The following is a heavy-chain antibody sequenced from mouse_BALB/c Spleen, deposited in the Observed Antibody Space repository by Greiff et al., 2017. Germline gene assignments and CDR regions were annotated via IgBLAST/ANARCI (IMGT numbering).Heavy chain of an antibody. J-gene: IGHJ4*01. CDR3: ARSGYGSSPYAMDY. Sequence: QVQLQQSGPELVKPGASVKISCKASGYSFTSYYIHWVKQRPGQGLEWIGWIFPGSGNTKYNEKFKGKATLTADTSSSTAYMQLSSLTSEDSAVYFCARSGYGSSPYAMDYWGQGTSVTVSS. CDR1: GYSFTSYY. D-gene: IGHD1-1*01. V-gene: IGHV1-66*01. CDR2: IFPGSGNT.